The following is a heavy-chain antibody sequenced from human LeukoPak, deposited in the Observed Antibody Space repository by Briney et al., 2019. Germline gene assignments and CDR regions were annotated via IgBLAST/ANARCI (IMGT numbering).Heavy chain of an antibody. CDR3: AVTAISYFDY. J-gene: IGHJ4*02. D-gene: IGHD2-21*02. V-gene: IGHV3-30*02. Sequence: GGSLRLSCAPLGFTVSSNYMSWVRQAPGKGLEWVAFIRYDGSNKYYADSVKGRFTISRDNSKNTLYLQMNSLRAEDTAVYYCAVTAISYFDYWGQGTLVTVSS. CDR2: IRYDGSNK. CDR1: GFTVSSNY.